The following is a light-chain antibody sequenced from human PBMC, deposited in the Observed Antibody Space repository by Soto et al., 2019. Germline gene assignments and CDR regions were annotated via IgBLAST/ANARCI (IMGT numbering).Light chain of an antibody. CDR3: QTWGTGTHVV. V-gene: IGLV4-69*01. CDR2: VNTDGSH. J-gene: IGLJ2*01. CDR1: SGHSNFA. Sequence: QSVLTQSPSASASLGASVKLTCTLSSGHSNFAIAWLQQQPDRGPRYLMKVNTDGSHDKGDGIPDRFSGSNSGAERYLTISSLQSEDEADYYCQTWGTGTHVVFGGGTKLTVL.